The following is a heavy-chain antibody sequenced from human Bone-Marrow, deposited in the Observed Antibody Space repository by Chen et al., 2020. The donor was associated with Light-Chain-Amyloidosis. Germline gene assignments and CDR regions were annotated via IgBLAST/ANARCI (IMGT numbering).Heavy chain of an antibody. CDR2: LSGSGGTT. D-gene: IGHD3-10*01. CDR3: AKDPRYGSGSYWGYYFDF. Sequence: EVQLVESGGGLVQSGMSPKLSCAASGFTFGNYAMSWVRRAPGKGLEWVSTLSGSGGTTYYADSVRGRFTISRDNFQNTLYLQMNSLRAEDTAVYYCAKDPRYGSGSYWGYYFDFWGQGALVTVSS. V-gene: IGHV3-23*04. J-gene: IGHJ4*02. CDR1: GFTFGNYA.